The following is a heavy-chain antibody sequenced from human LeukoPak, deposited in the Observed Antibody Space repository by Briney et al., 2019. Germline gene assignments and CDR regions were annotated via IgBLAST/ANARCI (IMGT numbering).Heavy chain of an antibody. J-gene: IGHJ5*02. Sequence: SETLSLTCTVSGGSISSYYWSWIRQPAGKGLEWIGRIYTSGSTNYNPSLKSRVTMSVDTSKNQFSLKLSSVTAADTAVYYCARDRIYGDGNWFDPWGQGTLVTVSS. V-gene: IGHV4-4*07. CDR1: GGSISSYY. CDR2: IYTSGST. D-gene: IGHD4-17*01. CDR3: ARDRIYGDGNWFDP.